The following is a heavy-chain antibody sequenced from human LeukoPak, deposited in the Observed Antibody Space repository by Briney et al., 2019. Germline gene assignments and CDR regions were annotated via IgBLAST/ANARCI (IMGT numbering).Heavy chain of an antibody. CDR1: GGSFSGYY. CDR2: INHSGST. CDR3: ARTTRTAFDI. V-gene: IGHV4-34*01. J-gene: IGHJ3*02. Sequence: PSETLSLTCAVYGGSFSGYYWSWIRQPPGKGLEWIGGINHSGSTNYNPSLKSRVTMSVDTSKNQFSLKLSSVTAADTAVYYCARTTRTAFDIWGQGTMVTVSS. D-gene: IGHD1-14*01.